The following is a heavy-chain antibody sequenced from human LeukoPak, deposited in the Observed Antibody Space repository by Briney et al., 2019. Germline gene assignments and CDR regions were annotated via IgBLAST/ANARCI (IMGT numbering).Heavy chain of an antibody. CDR3: AKVIRFPPQDILTGYYPY. CDR1: GFTFSSYA. Sequence: GGSLRLSCAASGFTFSSYAMSWVRQAPGKGLEWVSAISGSGGSTYYADSVKGRFTISRDNSKNTLYLQMNSLRAEDTAVYYCAKVIRFPPQDILTGYYPYWGQGTLVTVSS. D-gene: IGHD3-9*01. CDR2: ISGSGGST. J-gene: IGHJ4*02. V-gene: IGHV3-23*01.